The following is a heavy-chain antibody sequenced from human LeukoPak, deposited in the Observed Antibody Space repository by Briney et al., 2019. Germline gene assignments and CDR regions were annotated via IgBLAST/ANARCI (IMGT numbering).Heavy chain of an antibody. CDR3: ARVPAPGYSSGWNQNYYYYYGMDV. Sequence: GGSLRLSCAASGFTFSDYYMSWIRQAPGKGLEWVSYISSSGSTIYYADSVKGRFTISRDNAKNSLYLQMNSLRAEDTAVYYCARVPAPGYSSGWNQNYYYYYGMDVWGQGTTVIVSS. D-gene: IGHD6-19*01. CDR2: ISSSGSTI. V-gene: IGHV3-11*01. CDR1: GFTFSDYY. J-gene: IGHJ6*02.